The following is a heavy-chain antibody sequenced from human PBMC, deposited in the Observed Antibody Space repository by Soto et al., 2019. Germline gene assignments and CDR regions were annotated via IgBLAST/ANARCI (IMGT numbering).Heavy chain of an antibody. J-gene: IGHJ4*02. Sequence: GESLKISCKGSGYSFTTYWIGWVRQMPGKGLEWMGIIYPGDSDTRYGPSFQGQVTISADKSISTAYLQWSSLKASDTAMYYCATGGYCTSTSCYNFFDYWGQGTLVTVPQ. CDR1: GYSFTTYW. D-gene: IGHD2-2*02. V-gene: IGHV5-51*01. CDR2: IYPGDSDT. CDR3: ATGGYCTSTSCYNFFDY.